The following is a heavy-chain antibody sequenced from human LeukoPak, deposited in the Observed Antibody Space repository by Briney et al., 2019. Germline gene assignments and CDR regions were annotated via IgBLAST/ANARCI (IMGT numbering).Heavy chain of an antibody. D-gene: IGHD2-2*03. Sequence: ASVKVSCKASGYTFTSYGISWVRQAPGQGLEWMGWISAYNGNTNYAQKLQGRVTITTDTSTSTAYMELRSLRSDDTAVYYCARAGYCSSTSCYMTYYFDYWGQGTLVTVSS. CDR3: ARAGYCSSTSCYMTYYFDY. V-gene: IGHV1-18*01. CDR1: GYTFTSYG. CDR2: ISAYNGNT. J-gene: IGHJ4*02.